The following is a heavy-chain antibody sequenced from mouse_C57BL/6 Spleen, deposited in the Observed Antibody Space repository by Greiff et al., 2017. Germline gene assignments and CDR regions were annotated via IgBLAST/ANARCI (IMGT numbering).Heavy chain of an antibody. J-gene: IGHJ2*01. CDR2: INPSTGGT. CDR1: GYSFTGYY. Sequence: VQLKQSGPELVKPGASVKISCKASGYSFTGYYMNWVKQSPEKSLEWIGEINPSTGGTTYNQKFKAKATLTVDKSSSTAYMQRKSLTSEDSAVYYCARPLTGTVYFDYWGQGTTLTFSS. CDR3: ARPLTGTVYFDY. D-gene: IGHD4-1*01. V-gene: IGHV1-42*01.